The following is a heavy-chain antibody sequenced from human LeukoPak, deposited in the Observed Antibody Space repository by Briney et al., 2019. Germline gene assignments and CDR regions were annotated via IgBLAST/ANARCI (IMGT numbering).Heavy chain of an antibody. J-gene: IGHJ4*02. CDR1: GYTFTSYG. CDR3: ARVPYYYDSSGYLDY. CDR2: ISAYNGNT. D-gene: IGHD3-22*01. V-gene: IGHV1-18*01. Sequence: ASVNVSCKASGYTFTSYGISWVRQAPGQGLEWMGWISAYNGNTNYAQKLQGRVTMTTDTSTSTAYMELRSLRSDDTAVYYCARVPYYYDSSGYLDYWGQGTLVTVSS.